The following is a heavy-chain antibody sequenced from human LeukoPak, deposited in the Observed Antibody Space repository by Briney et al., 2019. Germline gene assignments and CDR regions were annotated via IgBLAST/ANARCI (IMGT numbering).Heavy chain of an antibody. CDR2: IYANGNT. Sequence: MASQTLSLICSVSGASIRGGNFHLRWIRQSAGKGLEWIGRIYANGNTKYSPSLKSRVKVSGDMSKNHFFLNLTSVTAADTARYFCAITTSWSLYYFDSWGQGTLVTVSS. D-gene: IGHD1-14*01. V-gene: IGHV4-61*02. CDR3: AITTSWSLYYFDS. CDR1: GASIRGGNFH. J-gene: IGHJ4*02.